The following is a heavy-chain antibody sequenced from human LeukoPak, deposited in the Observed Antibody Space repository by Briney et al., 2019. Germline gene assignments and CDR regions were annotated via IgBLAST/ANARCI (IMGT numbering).Heavy chain of an antibody. D-gene: IGHD6-13*01. CDR1: GGSISSSNW. CDR2: IYHSGST. V-gene: IGHV4-4*02. CDR3: ARRAAAVADAFDI. Sequence: EPSETLSLTCAVSGGSISSSNWWSWVRQPPGKGLEWIGEIYHSGSTNYNPSLKSRVTISVDKSKNQFSLKLSSVTAADTAVYYCARRAAAVADAFDIWGQGTMVTVSS. J-gene: IGHJ3*02.